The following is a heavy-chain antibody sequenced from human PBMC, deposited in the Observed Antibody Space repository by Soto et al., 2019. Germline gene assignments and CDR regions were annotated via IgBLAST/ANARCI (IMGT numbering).Heavy chain of an antibody. CDR3: ARGASGRYYRDV. J-gene: IGHJ6*03. Sequence: EVQLVESGGGLVQPGGSLRLSCAASGFTFSSYWIHWVRPGPGKGLVWVSRINTDASRTNYADSVKGRFTISRDNAKNTVYLQVNSLRDEDTALYLCARGASGRYYRDVWGKGTTVTVSS. CDR2: INTDASRT. V-gene: IGHV3-74*01. CDR1: GFTFSSYW. D-gene: IGHD3-10*01.